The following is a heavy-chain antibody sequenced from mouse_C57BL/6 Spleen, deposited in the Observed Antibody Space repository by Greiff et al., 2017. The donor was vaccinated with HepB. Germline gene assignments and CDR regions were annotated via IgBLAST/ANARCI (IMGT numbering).Heavy chain of an antibody. CDR3: ARVAYDYDEFDY. V-gene: IGHV1-52*01. J-gene: IGHJ2*01. Sequence: VQLQQPGAELVRPGSSVKLSCKASGYTFTSYWMHWVKQRPIQGLEWIGNIDPSDSETHYNQKFKDKATLTVDKSSSTAYMQLSSLTSEDSAVYDCARVAYDYDEFDYWGQGTTLTVSS. D-gene: IGHD2-4*01. CDR1: GYTFTSYW. CDR2: IDPSDSET.